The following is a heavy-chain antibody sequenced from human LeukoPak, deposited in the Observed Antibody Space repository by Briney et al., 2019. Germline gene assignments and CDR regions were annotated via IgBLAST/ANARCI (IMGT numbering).Heavy chain of an antibody. CDR3: VKDLGRYRNNCFDY. CDR1: GFTFSSYA. Sequence: GGSLRLSCAASGFTFSSYAMSWVRQAPEKGLEWVSTISGSGGGTYYADSVKGRSTISRDDSKNTLYLQMNSLRAEDTAVYYCVKDLGRYRNNCFDYWGQGT. J-gene: IGHJ4*02. D-gene: IGHD1-26*01. V-gene: IGHV3-23*01. CDR2: ISGSGGGT.